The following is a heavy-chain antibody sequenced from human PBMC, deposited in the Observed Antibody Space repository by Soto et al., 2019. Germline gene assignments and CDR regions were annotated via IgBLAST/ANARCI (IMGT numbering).Heavy chain of an antibody. J-gene: IGHJ3*02. D-gene: IGHD3-3*01. CDR1: GYPVTAYY. CDR2: ITPATGAA. CDR3: ARGGGVGVAGSAAFDM. V-gene: IGHV1-2*02. Sequence: QLHLVQSGAVVKKPGASVTVSCSASGYPVTAYYMHWVRQAPGRGLEWMGGITPATGAAKYTQTFPGRVTMTRDTSTSTVFKELSGLTSEDTAVFYWARGGGVGVAGSAAFDMWGQGTLVTVSS.